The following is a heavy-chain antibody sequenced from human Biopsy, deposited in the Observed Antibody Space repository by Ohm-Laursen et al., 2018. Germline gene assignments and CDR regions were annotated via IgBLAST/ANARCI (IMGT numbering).Heavy chain of an antibody. D-gene: IGHD3-22*01. Sequence: SETLSLTCTVSGGAFSSYYWNWIRQPPGQGLGWIGNIYNTGSTIYNPSIKSRVIMSVDTSKTQFSLSLSSVTAAETAVYYCARDPPSYSYDGSGISDGFDIWGQGTMVTVSS. V-gene: IGHV4-59*01. CDR2: IYNTGST. CDR3: ARDPPSYSYDGSGISDGFDI. CDR1: GGAFSSYY. J-gene: IGHJ3*02.